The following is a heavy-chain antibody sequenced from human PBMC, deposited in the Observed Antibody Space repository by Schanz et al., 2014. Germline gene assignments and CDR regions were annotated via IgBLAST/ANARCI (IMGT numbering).Heavy chain of an antibody. CDR1: GFTFSSYW. V-gene: IGHV3-74*01. J-gene: IGHJ5*02. CDR2: IKSDGSST. CDR3: ARQALWFGDNCFEP. D-gene: IGHD3-10*01. Sequence: EVQLVESGGGLVQPGGSLRLSCAASGFTFSSYWMHWVRQVPGKGLVWVSRIKSDGSSTSYADSVKGRFTISRDNAKNTLYLRMNSLKAKDSAVYYCARQALWFGDNCFEPWGQGTLVTVSS.